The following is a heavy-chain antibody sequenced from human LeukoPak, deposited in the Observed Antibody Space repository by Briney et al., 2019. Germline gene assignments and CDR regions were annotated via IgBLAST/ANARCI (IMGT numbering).Heavy chain of an antibody. Sequence: PGGSLRLSCAASGFTFDDYGMGWSGKAPGRGREGFSGINWNGGSTGYADAVKGRFTISRDNAKNSLYLQMNSLRAEDTALYYCARNYYDSSGYLEADYWGQGTLVTVSS. V-gene: IGHV3-20*04. J-gene: IGHJ4*02. CDR3: ARNYYDSSGYLEADY. D-gene: IGHD3-22*01. CDR1: GFTFDDYG. CDR2: INWNGGST.